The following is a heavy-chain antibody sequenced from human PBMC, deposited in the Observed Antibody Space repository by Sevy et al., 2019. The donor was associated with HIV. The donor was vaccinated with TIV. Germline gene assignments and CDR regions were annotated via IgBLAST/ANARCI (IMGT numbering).Heavy chain of an antibody. V-gene: IGHV3-30*04. CDR2: ISYDGNNK. Sequence: GGSLRLSCTASGFTFSSYAMYWVRQAPGKRLEWVAVISYDGNNKDYADSVKGRFTISRDNSKNTLYLQMNSLRAEDTAVYYCASHYYDSTGYYFPLDYWGQGTLVTVSS. CDR1: GFTFSSYA. J-gene: IGHJ4*02. CDR3: ASHYYDSTGYYFPLDY. D-gene: IGHD3-22*01.